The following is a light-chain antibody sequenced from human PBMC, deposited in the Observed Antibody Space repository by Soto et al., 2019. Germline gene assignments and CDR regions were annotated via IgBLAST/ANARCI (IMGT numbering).Light chain of an antibody. V-gene: IGKV3-15*01. Sequence: EMVMTQSPATLSVSPGERATLSCRASQSVSSNLAWYQQKPGQAPRLLIYGASTRATGIPARFSGSGSGTEFTLTISSLQSEDFAVYYCQQYNSWPPFTFGPGTRVDIK. CDR1: QSVSSN. CDR3: QQYNSWPPFT. J-gene: IGKJ3*01. CDR2: GAS.